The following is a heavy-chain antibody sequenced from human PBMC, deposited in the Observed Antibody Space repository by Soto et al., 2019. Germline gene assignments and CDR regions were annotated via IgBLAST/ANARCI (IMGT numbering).Heavy chain of an antibody. CDR2: ISGYNGDT. V-gene: IGHV1-18*01. J-gene: IGHJ4*02. CDR1: RYTFSSYG. CDR3: ARLAAAGTGMRY. Sequence: ASVKVSCKTSRYTFSSYGINWVRQAPEEGLDWVGWISGYNGDTDYAQKFHGRVTLTTDTSTRTAYMELRSLSSDDTAVYYCARLAAAGTGMRYWGQGTQVTVSS. D-gene: IGHD6-13*01.